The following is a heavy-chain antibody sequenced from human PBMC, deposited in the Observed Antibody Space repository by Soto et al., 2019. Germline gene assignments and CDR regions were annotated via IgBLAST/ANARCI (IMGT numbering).Heavy chain of an antibody. CDR1: GGSIGSGRYY. D-gene: IGHD2-15*01. CDR2: IYYSGGS. J-gene: IGHJ4*02. CDR3: ARDRSYPAC. Sequence: SETLSLTFTVSGGSIGSGRYYWSWVRQHPGKGLEWIGYIYYSGGSYYNPSLKSRVTISVDTSKNQFSLKLSSVTAADTAVYYYARDRSYPACWCQRTLVTVSS. V-gene: IGHV4-31*03.